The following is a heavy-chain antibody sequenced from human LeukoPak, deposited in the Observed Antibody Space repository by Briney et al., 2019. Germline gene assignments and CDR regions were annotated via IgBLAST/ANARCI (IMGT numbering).Heavy chain of an antibody. CDR2: ISSRSSTI. CDR3: ARELPLRRITGTTDY. J-gene: IGHJ4*02. Sequence: PGGSLRLSCAASGFTFSSYSMNWVRQAPGKGLEWVSYISSRSSTIYYADSVKGRFTISRDNAKNSMYLQMKSLRDEGTAVYYCARELPLRRITGTTDYWGQGTLVTVSS. D-gene: IGHD1-20*01. V-gene: IGHV3-48*02. CDR1: GFTFSSYS.